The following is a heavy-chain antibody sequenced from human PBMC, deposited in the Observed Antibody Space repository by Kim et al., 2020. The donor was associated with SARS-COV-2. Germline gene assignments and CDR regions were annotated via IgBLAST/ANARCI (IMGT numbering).Heavy chain of an antibody. CDR3: GRDPGSQHLDGLYV. V-gene: IGHV3-11*04. Sequence: GGSLRLSCTTSGFTFRNYYMNWIRQAPGQGLEWVAYINSYGDTIYYADSVEGRFTISRDNTRNSLYLQMNSLTVEDTAVYYCGRDPGSQHLDGLYVWG. J-gene: IGHJ6*02. CDR1: GFTFRNYY. D-gene: IGHD3-10*01. CDR2: INSYGDTI.